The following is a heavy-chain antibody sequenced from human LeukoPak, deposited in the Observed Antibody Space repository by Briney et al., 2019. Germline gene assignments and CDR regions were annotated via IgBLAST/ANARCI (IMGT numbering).Heavy chain of an antibody. CDR2: IYSGGIT. V-gene: IGHV3-66*02. CDR1: GFTVNTNY. CDR3: ARRHSSGSN. Sequence: GGSLRLSCAASGFTVNTNYMTWVRQAPGKGLEWVAVIYSGGITYYADSVNGRFTISRDNSKNTLYLQMDSLRPEDTAIYFCARRHSSGSNWGQGTLVSVSS. J-gene: IGHJ4*02. D-gene: IGHD6-19*01.